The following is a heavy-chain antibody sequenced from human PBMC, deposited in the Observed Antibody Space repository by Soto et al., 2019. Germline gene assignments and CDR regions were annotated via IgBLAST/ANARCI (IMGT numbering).Heavy chain of an antibody. Sequence: EVQLVESGGGLVQPGRSLRLSCAASGSTFDDYAMHWVRQAPGKGLEWVSGISWNSGSIGYADSVKGRFTISRDNAKNSLYLQMNSLRAEDTALYYCAKAVLTGYYLFDYWGQGTLVTVSS. D-gene: IGHD3-9*01. V-gene: IGHV3-9*01. CDR2: ISWNSGSI. CDR3: AKAVLTGYYLFDY. CDR1: GSTFDDYA. J-gene: IGHJ4*02.